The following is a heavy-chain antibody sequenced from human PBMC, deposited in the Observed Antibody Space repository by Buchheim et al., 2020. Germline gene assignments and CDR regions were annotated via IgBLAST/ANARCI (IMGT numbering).Heavy chain of an antibody. CDR3: AGAYGMDV. CDR1: GGSFSGYY. V-gene: IGHV4-34*01. J-gene: IGHJ6*02. CDR2: INHSGST. Sequence: QVQLQQWGAGLLKPSETLSLTCAVSGGSFSGYYWSWIRQPPGKGLEWIGEINHSGSTNYNPSLKSRVTIIVETSKNQFSLKLSSVTAADTAVYYCAGAYGMDVWGQGTT.